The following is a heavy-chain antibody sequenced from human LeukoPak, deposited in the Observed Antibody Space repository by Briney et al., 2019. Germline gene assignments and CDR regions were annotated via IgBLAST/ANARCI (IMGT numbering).Heavy chain of an antibody. CDR3: ARAYSRSYSHFDD. D-gene: IGHD1-26*01. CDR2: IYTSGST. V-gene: IGHV4-4*09. Sequence: SETLSLTCTVSGGSISGYYWSWIRQPPGKGLEWIGYIYTSGSTNYNPSLKSRVTISVDTSKNHFSLGLSSVTAADTAMYFCARAYSRSYSHFDDWGQGTLVTVSS. CDR1: GGSISGYY. J-gene: IGHJ4*02.